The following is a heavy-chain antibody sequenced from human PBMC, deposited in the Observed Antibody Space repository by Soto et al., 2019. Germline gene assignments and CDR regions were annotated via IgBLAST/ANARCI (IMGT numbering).Heavy chain of an antibody. CDR2: ISGSGGST. Sequence: HPGGSLRLSCAASGFTFSSYAMSWVRQAPGKGLEWVSAISGSGGSTYYADSVKGRFTISRDNSKNTLYLQMNSLRAEDTAVYYCAKDGVVVPAAPYGMDVWGQGTTVTVSS. CDR3: AKDGVVVPAAPYGMDV. D-gene: IGHD2-2*01. V-gene: IGHV3-23*01. CDR1: GFTFSSYA. J-gene: IGHJ6*02.